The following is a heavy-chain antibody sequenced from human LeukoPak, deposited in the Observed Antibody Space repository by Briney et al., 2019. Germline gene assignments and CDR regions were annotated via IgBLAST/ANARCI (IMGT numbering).Heavy chain of an antibody. CDR2: IYTSGST. CDR3: ARLGSGYDYWGYYYYYMDV. CDR1: GGSISSYY. V-gene: IGHV4-4*07. J-gene: IGHJ6*03. Sequence: SETLSLSCTVSGGSISSYYWSWIRQPPGKGLEWIGRIYTSGSTNYNPSLKSRVTMSVDTSKNQFSLKLSSVTAADTAVYYCARLGSGYDYWGYYYYYMDVWGKGTTVTVSS. D-gene: IGHD5-12*01.